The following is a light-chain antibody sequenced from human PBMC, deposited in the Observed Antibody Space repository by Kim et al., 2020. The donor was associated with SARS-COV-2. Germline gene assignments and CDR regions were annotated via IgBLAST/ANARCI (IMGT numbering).Light chain of an antibody. J-gene: IGLJ2*01. CDR1: RSDIGAYHY. CDR2: DVS. V-gene: IGLV2-14*03. Sequence: GQSLTISCAGSRSDIGAYHYVSWYQQHPGKTPQLILYDVSNRPSGVSTRFSGSRSGNTASLTISGLQAEDEADYYCLAYASTITLVFGGGTQLTVL. CDR3: LAYASTITLV.